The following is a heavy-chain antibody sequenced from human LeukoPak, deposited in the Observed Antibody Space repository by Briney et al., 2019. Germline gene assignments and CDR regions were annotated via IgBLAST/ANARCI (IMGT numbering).Heavy chain of an antibody. D-gene: IGHD3-10*01. CDR2: FDPEDGET. CDR3: ATGLTMVRGRLTRYYYYYYGMEV. CDR1: VYTLTELS. V-gene: IGHV1-24*01. Sequence: ASVPVSYKVSVYTLTELSMHWVRQAPGKGLEWMGGFDPEDGETSYAQKFQGRVTMTEDTSTDTAYMELSSLRSDDTAVYYCATGLTMVRGRLTRYYYYYYGMEVWGQGTTVTV. J-gene: IGHJ6*02.